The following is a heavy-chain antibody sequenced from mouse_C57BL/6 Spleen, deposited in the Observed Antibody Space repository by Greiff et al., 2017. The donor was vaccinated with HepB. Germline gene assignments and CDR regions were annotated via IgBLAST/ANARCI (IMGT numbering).Heavy chain of an antibody. CDR3: ARRYSNYEAMDY. J-gene: IGHJ4*01. CDR1: GYAFSSSW. CDR2: IYPGDGDT. Sequence: VQVVESGPELVKPGASVKISCKASGYAFSSSWMNWVKQRPGKGLEWIGRIYPGDGDTNYNGKFKGKATLTADKSSSTAYMQLSSLTSEDSAVYFCARRYSNYEAMDYWGQGTSVTVSS. D-gene: IGHD2-5*01. V-gene: IGHV1-82*01.